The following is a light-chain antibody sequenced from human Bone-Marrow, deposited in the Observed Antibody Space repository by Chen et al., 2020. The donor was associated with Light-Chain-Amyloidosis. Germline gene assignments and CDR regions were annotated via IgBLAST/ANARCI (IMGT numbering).Light chain of an antibody. V-gene: IGLV3-21*02. CDR1: NIGSTR. CDR3: QVWDRSSDRPV. Sequence: SYVLTQPSSVPPAPGQTATITCGGNNIGSTRVHWYQQTPGQAPLLDVYDDSDRPSGIPERLSGSNSGNTATLTISRVEAGDEADYYCQVWDRSSDRPVFGGGTKLTVL. CDR2: DDS. J-gene: IGLJ3*02.